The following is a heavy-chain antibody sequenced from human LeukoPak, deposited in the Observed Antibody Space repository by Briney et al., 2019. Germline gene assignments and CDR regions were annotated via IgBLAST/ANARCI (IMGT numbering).Heavy chain of an antibody. D-gene: IGHD6-13*01. V-gene: IGHV3-23*01. CDR3: AKDLKSSSSWHYYYYMDV. Sequence: GGSLRLSCAASGFTFSSYSMNWVRQAPGKGLEWVSAISGSGGSTYYADSVKGRFTISRDNSKNTLYLQMNSLRAEDTAVYYCAKDLKSSSSWHYYYYMDVWGKGTTVTVSS. J-gene: IGHJ6*03. CDR1: GFTFSSYS. CDR2: ISGSGGST.